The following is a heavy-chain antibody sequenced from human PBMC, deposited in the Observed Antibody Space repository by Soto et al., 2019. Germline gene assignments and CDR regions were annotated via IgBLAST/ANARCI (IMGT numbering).Heavy chain of an antibody. CDR3: ARHDRAVAPMDV. CDR2: IYYSGST. J-gene: IGHJ6*02. CDR1: GGSISSYY. Sequence: QVQLQESGPGLVKPSETLSLTCTVSGGSISSYYWSWIRQPPGKGLEWIGYIYYSGSTNYNPSLKSRXXIXVXXSKNQFSLKLSSVTAADTAVYYCARHDRAVAPMDVWGQGTTVTVSS. D-gene: IGHD6-19*01. V-gene: IGHV4-59*08.